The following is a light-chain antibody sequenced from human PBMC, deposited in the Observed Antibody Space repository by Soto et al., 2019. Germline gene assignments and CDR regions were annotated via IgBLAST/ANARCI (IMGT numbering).Light chain of an antibody. Sequence: QSVLTQPPSVSGAPGQRVTISCTGSTSNIGAGYDLHWYQQLPGTAPKLLIYDDNNRPSGVPDRFSGSKSGTSASLAITGFQAEDEADYYSQAYDSSLSGYVFGSGTKVTVL. CDR1: TSNIGAGYD. J-gene: IGLJ1*01. V-gene: IGLV1-40*01. CDR3: QAYDSSLSGYV. CDR2: DDN.